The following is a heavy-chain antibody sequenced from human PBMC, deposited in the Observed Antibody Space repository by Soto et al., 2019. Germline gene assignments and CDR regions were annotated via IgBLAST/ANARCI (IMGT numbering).Heavy chain of an antibody. CDR2: INVGNGDA. CDR3: AREGHTVVTGFDY. V-gene: IGHV1-3*01. J-gene: IGHJ4*02. Sequence: ASVKVSCTASGYTFTSYAMHWVRQARGQGLEWMGWINVGNGDAKHSQKFHGRVTITRDTSASTVYMELSSLRSEDTAVYYCAREGHTVVTGFDYWGQGTLVTVSS. D-gene: IGHD2-15*01. CDR1: GYTFTSYA.